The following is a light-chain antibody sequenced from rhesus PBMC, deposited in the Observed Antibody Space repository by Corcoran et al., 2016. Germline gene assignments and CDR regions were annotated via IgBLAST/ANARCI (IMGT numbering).Light chain of an antibody. V-gene: IGKV1-22*01. CDR3: QQYSSRPWT. CDR2: KAS. J-gene: IGKJ1*01. CDR1: QGTSSR. Sequence: DIQMTQSPSSLSASVGDTVTITCRASQGTSSRLAWYPQEPGKAPNTRIDKASSLQSGVPSRFSGSGSGTDFTLTISSLQSEDFATYYCQQYSSRPWTFGQGTKVEIK.